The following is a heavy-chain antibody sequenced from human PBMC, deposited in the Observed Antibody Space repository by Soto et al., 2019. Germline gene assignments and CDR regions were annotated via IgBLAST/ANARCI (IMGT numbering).Heavy chain of an antibody. J-gene: IGHJ6*02. V-gene: IGHV3-53*01. Sequence: RWGSLRLSCAASGFTVSSNYMIFFRHAPWKWLEWVSVIYSGGSTYYADSVKGRFTISRDNSKNTLYLQMNSLRAEDTAVYYCARDASNLQNGMDVWGQGTTVTVSS. CDR3: ARDASNLQNGMDV. D-gene: IGHD4-4*01. CDR2: IYSGGST. CDR1: GFTVSSNY.